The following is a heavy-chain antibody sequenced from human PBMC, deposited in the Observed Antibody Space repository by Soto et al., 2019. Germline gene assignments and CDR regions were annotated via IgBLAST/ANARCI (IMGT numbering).Heavy chain of an antibody. V-gene: IGHV1-18*01. CDR2: ISAYNGNT. CDR1: GYTFTSYG. Sequence: GASVKVSCKASGYTFTSYGISWVRQAPGQGLEWMGWISAYNGNTNYAQKLQGRVTMTTDTSTSTAYMELRSLRSDDTAVYYCARGGDCSSWYIIHYYYGMDVWGHGTTVTVSS. J-gene: IGHJ6*02. CDR3: ARGGDCSSWYIIHYYYGMDV. D-gene: IGHD6-13*01.